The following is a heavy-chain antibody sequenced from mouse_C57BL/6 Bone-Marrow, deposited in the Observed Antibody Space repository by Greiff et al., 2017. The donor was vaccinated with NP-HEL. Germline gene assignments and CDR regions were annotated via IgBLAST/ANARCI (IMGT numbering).Heavy chain of an antibody. Sequence: VKLVESGAELARPGASVKLSCKASGYTFTSYGISWVKQRTGQGLEWIGEVYPRSGNTYYYEKFKGKATLTAGKSSSTAYMELRSLRSEDSAFYFCARYRPSSFDYWGQGTTLTVSS. CDR1: GYTFTSYG. V-gene: IGHV1-81*01. CDR3: ARYRPSSFDY. J-gene: IGHJ2*01. CDR2: VYPRSGNT.